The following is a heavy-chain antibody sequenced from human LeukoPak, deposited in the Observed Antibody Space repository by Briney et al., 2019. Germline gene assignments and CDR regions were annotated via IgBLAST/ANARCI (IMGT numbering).Heavy chain of an antibody. Sequence: KPSETLSLTCAVYGGSFSGYYWSWIRQPPGKGLEWIGEINHSGSTNYNPSLKSRVTISVDTSKNQFSLKLSSVTAADTAVYYCASQYYDFWSGSPDYYMDVWGKGTKVTVSS. CDR1: GGSFSGYY. CDR2: INHSGST. J-gene: IGHJ6*03. CDR3: ASQYYDFWSGSPDYYMDV. D-gene: IGHD3-3*01. V-gene: IGHV4-34*01.